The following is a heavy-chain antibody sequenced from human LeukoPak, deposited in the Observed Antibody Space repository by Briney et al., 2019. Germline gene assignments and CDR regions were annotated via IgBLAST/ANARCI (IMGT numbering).Heavy chain of an antibody. V-gene: IGHV4-59*01. CDR3: ARTYYDYIWGSYLHFDY. CDR1: GGSTSSYY. Sequence: SETLSLTCTVSGGSTSSYYWSWIRQPPGKGLEWIGYIYYGGSTNYNPSLKSRVTISVDTSKNQFSLKLSSVTATDTAVYYCARTYYDYIWGSYLHFDYWGQGTLVTVSS. D-gene: IGHD3-16*02. J-gene: IGHJ4*02. CDR2: IYYGGST.